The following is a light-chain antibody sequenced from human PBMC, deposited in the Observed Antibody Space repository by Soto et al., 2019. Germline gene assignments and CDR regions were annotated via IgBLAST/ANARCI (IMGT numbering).Light chain of an antibody. V-gene: IGKV1-39*01. CDR2: AAS. J-gene: IGKJ1*01. CDR1: QSISDY. CDR3: QQSYGPPPT. Sequence: DIQMTQSPSSLSASVGDRVTITCRASQSISDYLNWYRQKPGKAPQLLIYAASSLQSGVPSRFSGGGYGTDFTLTISSLQPEDCATYFCQQSYGPPPTFGQGTKVEMK.